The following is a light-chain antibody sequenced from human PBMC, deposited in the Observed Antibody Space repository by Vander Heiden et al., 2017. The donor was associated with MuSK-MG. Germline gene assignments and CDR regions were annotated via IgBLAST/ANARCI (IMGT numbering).Light chain of an antibody. J-gene: IGKJ1*01. CDR3: QEYGTSRT. Sequence: EIVLTQSPVTLSLSPGERATLSCRASQSVSSNYLAWYQQKPGQAPRLLIYGVSSRATGIPDRFSGSGSGTDFTLTISRLEPEDFAVYYCQEYGTSRTFGQGTKVEVK. CDR1: QSVSSNY. V-gene: IGKV3-20*01. CDR2: GVS.